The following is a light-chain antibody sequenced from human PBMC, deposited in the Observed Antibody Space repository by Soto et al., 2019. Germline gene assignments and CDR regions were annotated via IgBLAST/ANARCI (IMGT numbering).Light chain of an antibody. CDR1: NSNIGSDI. CDR3: ATWDGGLSGPFV. CDR2: TTN. J-gene: IGLJ1*01. V-gene: IGLV1-44*01. Sequence: QSVPTQPPSASGTPGQRATISCCGSNSNIGSDIVNCYQLLPGAAPEVLINTTNQRPSGVPERFSGSKSGTSASLAISGLQSEDEANSSCATWDGGLSGPFVFGTGTKVTVL.